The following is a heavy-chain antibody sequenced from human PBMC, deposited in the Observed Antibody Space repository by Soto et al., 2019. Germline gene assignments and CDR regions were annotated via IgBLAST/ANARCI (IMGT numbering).Heavy chain of an antibody. J-gene: IGHJ6*02. CDR3: SRHGAAVLYYYGMDV. Sequence: SETLSLTCSVSGASISTSTYYWAWVRQPPGKGLEWIGYIYYTGDTFYNPSLKSRVTISVDTSLHQFSLTLTSVTAADTAMYYCSRHGAAVLYYYGMDVWGQGTAVTVSS. V-gene: IGHV4-39*01. D-gene: IGHD3-16*01. CDR2: IYYTGDT. CDR1: GASISTSTYY.